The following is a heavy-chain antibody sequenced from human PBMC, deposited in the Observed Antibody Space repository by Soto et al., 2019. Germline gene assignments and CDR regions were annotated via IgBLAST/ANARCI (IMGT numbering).Heavy chain of an antibody. D-gene: IGHD2-15*01. V-gene: IGHV1-69*06. CDR1: GGTFSSYA. CDR3: ARDEYGGRDGYNYSDY. Sequence: ASVKVSCKASGGTFSSYAISWVRQAPGQGLEWMGGLIPIFGTAHYAQKFQGRVTITADKSTSTAYMELSSLRSEDTAVYYCARDEYGGRDGYNYSDYWGQGTLVTVSS. J-gene: IGHJ4*02. CDR2: LIPIFGTA.